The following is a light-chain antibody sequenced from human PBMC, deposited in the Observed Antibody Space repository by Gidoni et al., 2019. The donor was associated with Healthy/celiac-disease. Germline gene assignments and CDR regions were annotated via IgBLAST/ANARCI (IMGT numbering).Light chain of an antibody. CDR1: KLGDKY. V-gene: IGLV3-1*01. J-gene: IGLJ2*01. CDR2: QDS. Sequence: SYELTQPPSVSVSPGQTASITCSGDKLGDKYACWHQQKPGQSPVLVIYQDSKRPSGIPERFSGSNSGNTATLTISGTQAMDEADYYCQAWDSSTASVVFGGGTKLTVL. CDR3: QAWDSSTASVV.